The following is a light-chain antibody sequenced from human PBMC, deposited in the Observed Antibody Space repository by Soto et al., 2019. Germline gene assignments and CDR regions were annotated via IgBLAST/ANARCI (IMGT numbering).Light chain of an antibody. CDR2: NNN. V-gene: IGLV1-44*01. Sequence: QSVLTQPPSASWTPGQRATIACSGSSSNIGSNLVNWYQQLPGTAPKLFMYNNNQWPSGVPDRFSGSKSGTSASLAISGLQAEDEADYYCVAWDDSLSGLVFGTGTKLTVL. J-gene: IGLJ1*01. CDR1: SSNIGSNL. CDR3: VAWDDSLSGLV.